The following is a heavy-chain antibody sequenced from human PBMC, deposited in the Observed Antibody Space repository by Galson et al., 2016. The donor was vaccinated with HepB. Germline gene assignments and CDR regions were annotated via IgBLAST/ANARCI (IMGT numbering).Heavy chain of an antibody. V-gene: IGHV3-23*01. J-gene: IGHJ4*02. CDR2: ISGSAGTT. CDR1: GFIFSNYA. CDR3: AGGGSGWFYYLDY. D-gene: IGHD6-19*01. Sequence: SLRLSCAASGFIFSNYAMSWVRQAPGRGLEWVSTISGSAGTTYYADSVKGRFTISRDNSKNALFLHMSSLRAEDTAVYYCAGGGSGWFYYLDYWGQGTLVTVSS.